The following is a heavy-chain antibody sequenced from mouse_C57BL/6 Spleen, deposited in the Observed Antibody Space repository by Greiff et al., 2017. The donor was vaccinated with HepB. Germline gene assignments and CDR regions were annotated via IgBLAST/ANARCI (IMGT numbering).Heavy chain of an antibody. V-gene: IGHV1-42*01. CDR1: GYSFTGYY. D-gene: IGHD2-4*01. Sequence: EVQLQQSGPELVKPGASVKISCKASGYSFTGYYMNWVKQSPEKSLEWIGEINPSTGGTTYNQKFKAKATLTVDKSSSTAYMQLKSLTSEDSAVYYCASFIYYDYGYAMDYWGQGTSVTVSS. CDR2: INPSTGGT. CDR3: ASFIYYDYGYAMDY. J-gene: IGHJ4*01.